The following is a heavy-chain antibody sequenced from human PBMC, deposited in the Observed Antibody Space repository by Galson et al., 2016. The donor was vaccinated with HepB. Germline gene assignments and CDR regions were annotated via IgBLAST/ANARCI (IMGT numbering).Heavy chain of an antibody. V-gene: IGHV3-33*01. CDR3: ARAPYCGSASCYEYFYDGLDV. Sequence: SLRLSCAASGFTFSNYGMHWVRQSPGKGLEWVALIWYDGSTEYYTDSVKGRFPISRDNARNTLHLQMSSLRVEDTAVYYCARAPYCGSASCYEYFYDGLDVWGQGTSVIVSS. CDR2: IWYDGSTE. D-gene: IGHD2-2*01. J-gene: IGHJ6*02. CDR1: GFTFSNYG.